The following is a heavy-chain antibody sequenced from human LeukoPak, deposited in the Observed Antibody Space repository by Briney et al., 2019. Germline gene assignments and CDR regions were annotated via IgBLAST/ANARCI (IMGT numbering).Heavy chain of an antibody. V-gene: IGHV1-18*01. D-gene: IGHD5-12*01. CDR2: LDSYNGIT. CDR1: GYSFNAYG. Sequence: ASVKVSCKASGYSFNAYGICWVRQDPGPGLEWMGWLDSYNGITKSAPKFQGRVTMTTDTSTTTVYMELRNLRSDDTAVYYCARGRWLEGSDYWGQGSLVIVSS. CDR3: ARGRWLEGSDY. J-gene: IGHJ4*02.